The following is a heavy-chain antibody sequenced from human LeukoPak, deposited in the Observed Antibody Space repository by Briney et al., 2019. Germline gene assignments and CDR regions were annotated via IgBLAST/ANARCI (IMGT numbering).Heavy chain of an antibody. CDR2: ISYDGSNK. V-gene: IGHV3-30*18. D-gene: IGHD3-3*01. CDR3: AKDHGVDFWSREGDYFDY. Sequence: GGSLRLSCAASGFTFSSHGTHWVRQAPGKGLEWVAVISYDGSNKYYADSVKGRFTISRDNSKNTLYLQMNSLRAEDTAVYYCAKDHGVDFWSREGDYFDYWGQGTLVTVSS. J-gene: IGHJ4*02. CDR1: GFTFSSHG.